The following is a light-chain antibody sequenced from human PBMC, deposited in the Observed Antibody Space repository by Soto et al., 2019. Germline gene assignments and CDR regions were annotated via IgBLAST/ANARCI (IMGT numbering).Light chain of an antibody. Sequence: EIVLAQSPDTLSLSPGERATLSCCASQSVSIDYLAWYQHIPGQAPRLLISNASRRATGVPDRFSGSGSGTDFTLTISRVEPEDFAVYYCQQFGNSPTTFGQGTRLEIK. CDR2: NAS. CDR1: QSVSIDY. V-gene: IGKV3-20*01. J-gene: IGKJ5*01. CDR3: QQFGNSPTT.